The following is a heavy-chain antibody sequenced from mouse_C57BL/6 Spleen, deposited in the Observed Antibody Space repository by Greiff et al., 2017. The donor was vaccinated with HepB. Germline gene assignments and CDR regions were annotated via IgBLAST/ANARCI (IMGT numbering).Heavy chain of an antibody. Sequence: ESGPGLAKPSQSLSLTCSVTGYSITSGYYWNWIRQFPGNKLEWMGYISYDGSNNYNPSLKNRISITRDTSKNQFFLKLNSVTTEDTATYYCARRESSGWFAYWGQGTLVTVSA. CDR1: GYSITSGYY. J-gene: IGHJ3*01. V-gene: IGHV3-6*01. CDR2: ISYDGSN. D-gene: IGHD3-2*02. CDR3: ARRESSGWFAY.